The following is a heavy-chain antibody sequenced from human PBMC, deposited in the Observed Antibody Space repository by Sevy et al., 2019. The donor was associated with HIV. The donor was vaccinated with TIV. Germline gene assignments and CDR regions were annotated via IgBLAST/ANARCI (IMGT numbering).Heavy chain of an antibody. CDR1: GFTFSSYW. V-gene: IGHV3-74*01. CDR2: INSDGSST. CDR3: ARLGEQVVAFDI. D-gene: IGHD3-10*01. J-gene: IGHJ3*02. Sequence: GGSLRLSCAASGFTFSSYWMHWVRQAPGKGLVWVSRINSDGSSTSYADSVKGRFTISGDNAKNTLYLQMNSLRAEDTAVYYCARLGEQVVAFDIWGQGTMVTVSS.